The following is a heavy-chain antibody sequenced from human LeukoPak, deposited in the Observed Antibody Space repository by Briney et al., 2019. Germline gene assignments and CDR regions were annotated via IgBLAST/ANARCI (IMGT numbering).Heavy chain of an antibody. J-gene: IGHJ5*02. Sequence: ASVKVSCKTSGYTFAGYYIHWVRQAPGQGLEWMGWINPNSGGTNYAQNFQGRVTMTRDTSISTAYMELSRLRSDDTAVYYCVRDDVSPWGQGTLVTVSS. CDR2: INPNSGGT. V-gene: IGHV1-2*02. CDR3: VRDDVSP. CDR1: GYTFAGYY.